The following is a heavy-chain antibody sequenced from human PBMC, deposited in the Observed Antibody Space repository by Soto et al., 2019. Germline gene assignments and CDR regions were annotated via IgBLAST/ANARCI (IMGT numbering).Heavy chain of an antibody. CDR2: IFYSGTT. CDR1: GGSIRTAGYY. V-gene: IGHV4-31*03. CDR3: ARVRRVRGIQFDP. Sequence: QVQLQESGPGLVKSSQTLSLTCTVSGGSIRTAGYYWGWNRQRPGKGLEWIGYIFYSGTTYYKSSLKSRTTLSLDTSKNQFYMNMTSLTAADTAVYFCARVRRVRGIQFDPWGQGIPVTVSS. D-gene: IGHD3-16*01. J-gene: IGHJ5*02.